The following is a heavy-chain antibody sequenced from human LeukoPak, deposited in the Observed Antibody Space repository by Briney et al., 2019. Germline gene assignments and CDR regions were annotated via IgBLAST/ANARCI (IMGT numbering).Heavy chain of an antibody. V-gene: IGHV1-2*02. CDR2: INPNSGDT. D-gene: IGHD3-22*01. Sequence: ETSVKVSCKSSGYTFTGYYMHWVRQAPGQGLQWMGWINPNSGDTHYAQKFQGRVTMTRDTSISTAYMELSRLGSDDTAVYYCARKYPYDTIGYSYWGQGTLVTVSS. CDR1: GYTFTGYY. J-gene: IGHJ4*02. CDR3: ARKYPYDTIGYSY.